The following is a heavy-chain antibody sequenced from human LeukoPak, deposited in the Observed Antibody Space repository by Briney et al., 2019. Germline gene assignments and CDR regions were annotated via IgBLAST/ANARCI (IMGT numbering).Heavy chain of an antibody. CDR1: GYTFTSYG. CDR2: ISAYNGNT. D-gene: IGHD2-8*01. J-gene: IGHJ4*02. Sequence: ASVKVSCKASGYTFTSYGISWVRQAPGQGLEWMGWISAYNGNTNYAQKLQGRVTMTTDTSTSTAYMELRSLRSDDTAVYYCARGPYCTNGVCHFDYWGQGTLVTVSS. V-gene: IGHV1-18*01. CDR3: ARGPYCTNGVCHFDY.